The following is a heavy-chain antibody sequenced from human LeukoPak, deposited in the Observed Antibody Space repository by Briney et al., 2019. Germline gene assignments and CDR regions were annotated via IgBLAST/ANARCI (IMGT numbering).Heavy chain of an antibody. D-gene: IGHD2-2*01. CDR3: ARKPSIRGGFH. J-gene: IGHJ4*02. CDR1: GGSISSYY. V-gene: IGHV4-59*01. CDR2: IYYSGST. Sequence: SETLSLTCTVSGGSISSYYWSWIRQPPGKGLEWIGYIYYSGSTNYNPSLKSRVTISVDTSKNQFSLKLSSVTAADTAVYYCARKPSIRGGFHWGQGTLVTVSS.